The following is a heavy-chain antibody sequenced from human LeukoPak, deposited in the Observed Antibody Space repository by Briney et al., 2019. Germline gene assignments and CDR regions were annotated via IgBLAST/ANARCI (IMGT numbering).Heavy chain of an antibody. CDR3: ARGIMITFGGVIAEGWFDP. Sequence: GGFLRLSCAASGFTFSSYGMHWVRQAPGKGLEWVAVIWYDGSNKYYADSVKGRFTISRDNSKNTLYLQMNSLRAEDTAVYYCARGIMITFGGVIAEGWFDPWGQGTLVTVSS. CDR2: IWYDGSNK. V-gene: IGHV3-33*01. J-gene: IGHJ5*02. CDR1: GFTFSSYG. D-gene: IGHD3-16*02.